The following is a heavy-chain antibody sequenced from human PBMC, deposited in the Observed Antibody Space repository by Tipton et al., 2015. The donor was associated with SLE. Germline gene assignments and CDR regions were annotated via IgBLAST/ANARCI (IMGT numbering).Heavy chain of an antibody. V-gene: IGHV3-9*01. J-gene: IGHJ4*02. Sequence: SLRLSCAASGFTFDDYAMHWVRQAPGKGLEWVSGISWNSGSIGYADSVKGRFTISRDNAKNSLYLQMNSLRAEDTALYYCAKDRRNCGDLDYWGQGTLVTVSS. CDR3: AKDRRNCGDLDY. CDR2: ISWNSGSI. D-gene: IGHD4-17*01. CDR1: GFTFDDYA.